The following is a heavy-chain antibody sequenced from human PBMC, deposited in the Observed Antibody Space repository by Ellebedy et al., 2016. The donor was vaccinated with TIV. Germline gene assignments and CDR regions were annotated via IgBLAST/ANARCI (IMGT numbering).Heavy chain of an antibody. CDR3: AGGSGWLPDS. CDR2: IYPGGST. CDR1: GDPITGSHW. D-gene: IGHD6-19*01. J-gene: IGHJ4*02. V-gene: IGHV4-4*02. Sequence: SETLSLTXAVSGDPITGSHWWSWVRQPPGRGLEWIGEIYPGGSTNYNPSLKSRVTMSIDESKNGFSLKLTSVTAADTAVYYCAGGSGWLPDSWGQGMLVTVSS.